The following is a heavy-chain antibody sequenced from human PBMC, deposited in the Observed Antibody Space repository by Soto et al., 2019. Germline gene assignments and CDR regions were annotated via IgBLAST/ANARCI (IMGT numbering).Heavy chain of an antibody. CDR1: GGNLSHYA. D-gene: IGHD6-19*01. Sequence: QVHLVQSGAEVKKPGSSVKVSCKASGGNLSHYAVSWVRQAPGQGLEWMGGTLPISGTTDYAQKFKGRVTITADESTNTAYMELNSLRSEDTAVYYCGTGDSSDTGDHWGPGTLVTVSS. J-gene: IGHJ4*02. V-gene: IGHV1-69*01. CDR2: TLPISGTT. CDR3: GTGDSSDTGDH.